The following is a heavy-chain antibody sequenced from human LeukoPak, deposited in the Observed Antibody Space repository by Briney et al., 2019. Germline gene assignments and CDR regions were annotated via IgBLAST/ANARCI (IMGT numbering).Heavy chain of an antibody. CDR1: GYTFISYG. Sequence: ASVKVSCKASGYTFISYGISWVRQAPGQGLEWMGWISAYNGNTNYAQKLQGRVTMTTDTSTSTAYMELRSLRSDDTAVYYCARGRLGYCSSTSCYSLTHYAFDIWGQGTMVTVSS. D-gene: IGHD2-2*01. CDR2: ISAYNGNT. J-gene: IGHJ3*02. V-gene: IGHV1-18*01. CDR3: ARGRLGYCSSTSCYSLTHYAFDI.